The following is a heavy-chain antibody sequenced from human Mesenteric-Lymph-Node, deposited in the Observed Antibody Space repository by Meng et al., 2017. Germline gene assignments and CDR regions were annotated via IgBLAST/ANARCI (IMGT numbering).Heavy chain of an antibody. D-gene: IGHD3-22*01. CDR3: VSRYYYDSNGYYYY. J-gene: IGHJ4*02. CDR2: IIPIFGTA. CDR1: GGTFSSYA. V-gene: IGHV1-69*01. Sequence: QVQWVQSGAEVKKPGSSVKVSCKASGGTFSSYAISWVRQAPGQGLEWMGGIIPIFGTANYAQKFQGRVTITADESTSTAYMELSSLRSEDTAVYYCVSRYYYDSNGYYYYWGQGTLVTVSS.